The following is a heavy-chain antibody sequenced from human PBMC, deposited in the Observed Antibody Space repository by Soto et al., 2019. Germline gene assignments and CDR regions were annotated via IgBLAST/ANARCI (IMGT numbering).Heavy chain of an antibody. V-gene: IGHV4-59*01. CDR2: MYYSGST. CDR3: ARGSLSTETANALDV. D-gene: IGHD2-21*02. J-gene: IGHJ3*01. Sequence: QVQLHESGPGLVKPSETLSLTCTVSGGSISNFYWSWIRQSPGRGLEWIGYGYMYYSGSTYYNPSLESRVTISVDTSKSQISLRLTSVTADDTALYYCARGSLSTETANALDVWGPGTMVTVSS. CDR1: GGSISNFY.